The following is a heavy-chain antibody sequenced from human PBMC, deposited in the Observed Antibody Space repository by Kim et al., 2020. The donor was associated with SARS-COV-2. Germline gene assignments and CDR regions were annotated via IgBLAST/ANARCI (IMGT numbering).Heavy chain of an antibody. D-gene: IGHD3-9*01. CDR1: GGSISSGGYY. V-gene: IGHV4-31*03. Sequence: SETLSLTCTVAGGSISSGGYYWSWIRQPPGKGLEWIGYIYNSESTHYNPSLKSRVTISVYTSKKQFSLKLSSVTAADTAVYYCARGYQGYDILTGYTSRFDPWGQGPLVTVSS. CDR2: IYNSEST. CDR3: ARGYQGYDILTGYTSRFDP. J-gene: IGHJ5*02.